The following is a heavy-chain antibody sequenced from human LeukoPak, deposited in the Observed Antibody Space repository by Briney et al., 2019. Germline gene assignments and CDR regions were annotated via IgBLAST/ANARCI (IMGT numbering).Heavy chain of an antibody. V-gene: IGHV3-48*01. CDR1: GFTFSYYT. D-gene: IGHD3-10*01. J-gene: IGHJ6*03. Sequence: GGSLRLSCAASGFTFSYYTMNWVRQAPGKGLEWVSYISSSSSIIYYADSVKGRFTISRDNGKNSLYLQMNSLRAEDTAVYYLARAAAAFGYYYYYMDVWGKGTTVTVSS. CDR3: ARAAAAFGYYYYYMDV. CDR2: ISSSSSII.